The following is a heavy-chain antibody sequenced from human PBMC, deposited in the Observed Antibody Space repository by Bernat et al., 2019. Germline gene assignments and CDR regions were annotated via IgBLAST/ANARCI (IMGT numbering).Heavy chain of an antibody. CDR1: GFTFSGHY. V-gene: IGHV3-72*01. D-gene: IGHD3-10*01. CDR2: IRNKANSHIT. Sequence: EVQLVESGGGLVQPGGSLRLSCGASGFTFSGHYMDWVRQAPGKGLELVGRIRNKANSHITEYAASVKSRFSISRDDSKNSLYLQMNSLKTEETAVYFCVRVALLGADEGRPFDYWGQGTLVTVSS. CDR3: VRVALLGADEGRPFDY. J-gene: IGHJ4*02.